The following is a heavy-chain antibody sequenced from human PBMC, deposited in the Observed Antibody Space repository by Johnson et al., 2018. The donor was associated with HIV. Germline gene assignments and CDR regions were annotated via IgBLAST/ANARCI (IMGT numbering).Heavy chain of an antibody. V-gene: IGHV3-30-3*01. CDR1: AFTFSNYA. Sequence: QVQLVESGGGVVQPGRSLRLACAASAFTFSNYAMHWVRQAPGTGLEWVAVISYDGSSKYYAASLKGPISISRDNSMNTLYLQMNSLRAEDTAVYYCATFGYTSGWIVTDDAFDVWGHGTLVTVSS. CDR2: ISYDGSSK. J-gene: IGHJ3*01. D-gene: IGHD6-19*01. CDR3: ATFGYTSGWIVTDDAFDV.